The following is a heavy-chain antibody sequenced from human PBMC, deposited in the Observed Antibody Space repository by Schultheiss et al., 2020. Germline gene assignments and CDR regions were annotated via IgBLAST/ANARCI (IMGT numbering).Heavy chain of an antibody. Sequence: SETLSLTCTVSGGSVSSGSYYWSWIRQPPGKGLEWIGYIYYSGSTNYNPSLKSRVTISVDTSKNQFSLKLSSVTAADTAVYYCASRYCGGDCPDAFDIWGQGTTVTVSS. V-gene: IGHV4-61*01. D-gene: IGHD2-21*02. CDR1: GGSVSSGSYY. CDR3: ASRYCGGDCPDAFDI. J-gene: IGHJ3*02. CDR2: IYYSGST.